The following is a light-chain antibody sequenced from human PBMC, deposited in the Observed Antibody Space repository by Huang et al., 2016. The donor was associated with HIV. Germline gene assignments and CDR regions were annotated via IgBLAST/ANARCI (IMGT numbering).Light chain of an antibody. CDR3: QQYYSIPWT. V-gene: IGKV4-1*01. CDR1: QSVLYSSNNTNY. Sequence: DIVMTQSPDSLAVSLGERATIDCKSSQSVLYSSNNTNYLAWYQQKSGQSTKLLIYWASTRESGVPDRFSGSGSGTDFTLTISSLQAEDVAVYFCQQYYSIPWTFGQGTKVEVK. CDR2: WAS. J-gene: IGKJ1*01.